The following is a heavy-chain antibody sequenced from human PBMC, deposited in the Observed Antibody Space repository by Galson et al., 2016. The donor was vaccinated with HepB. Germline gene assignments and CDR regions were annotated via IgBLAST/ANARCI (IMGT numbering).Heavy chain of an antibody. V-gene: IGHV4-39*01. Sequence: TLSLTCTVSSGSISSSRYYWGWIRQPPGKGLEWIGSVYYSGTAYYDPSLKSRVSISVDTSKNQFSLRLSSVTAGDTAVYFLASHCGGDCYNNLADAFDIWGRGTMGTVSS. J-gene: IGHJ3*02. D-gene: IGHD2-21*01. CDR1: SGSISSSRYY. CDR2: VYYSGTA. CDR3: ASHCGGDCYNNLADAFDI.